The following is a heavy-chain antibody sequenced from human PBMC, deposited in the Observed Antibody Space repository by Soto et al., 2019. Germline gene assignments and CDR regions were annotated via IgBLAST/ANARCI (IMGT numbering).Heavy chain of an antibody. J-gene: IGHJ2*01. CDR1: GFTFSSYA. V-gene: IGHV3-30-3*01. CDR2: ISYDGSNK. Sequence: VQLVESGGGVVQPGRSLRLSCAASGFTFSSYAMHWVRQAPGKGLEWVAVISYDGSNKYYADSVKGRFTISRDNSKNTLYLQMNSLRAEDTAVYYCARVGGIAARRNWYFDLWGRGTLVTVSS. D-gene: IGHD6-6*01. CDR3: ARVGGIAARRNWYFDL.